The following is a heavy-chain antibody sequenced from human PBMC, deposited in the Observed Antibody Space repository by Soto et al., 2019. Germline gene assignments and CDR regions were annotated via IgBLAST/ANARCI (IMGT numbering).Heavy chain of an antibody. V-gene: IGHV3-33*01. J-gene: IGHJ4*02. D-gene: IGHD2-15*01. CDR3: AREEGVVARAFDY. Sequence: QVQLVESGGGVVQPGRSLRLTCVASGFTFSNYGMHWVRQAPGKGLEWVAIIWYDGSHQYYADSVKGRFTVSRDNSNSTLYLQMNSLRAEYTAVYYCAREEGVVARAFDYWGQGTLVTVSS. CDR2: IWYDGSHQ. CDR1: GFTFSNYG.